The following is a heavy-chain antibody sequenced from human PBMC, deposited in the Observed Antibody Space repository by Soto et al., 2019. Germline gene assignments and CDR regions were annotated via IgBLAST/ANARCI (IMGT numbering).Heavy chain of an antibody. V-gene: IGHV4-59*01. CDR3: ARSGYSGYDYVWYFDY. Sequence: SETLSLTCTVSGGSISSYYWSWIRQPPGKGLEWIGYIYYSGSTNYNPSLKSRVTISVDTSKNQFSLKLSSVTAADTAGYYCARSGYSGYDYVWYFDYWGQGTLVTVSS. CDR1: GGSISSYY. D-gene: IGHD5-12*01. J-gene: IGHJ4*02. CDR2: IYYSGST.